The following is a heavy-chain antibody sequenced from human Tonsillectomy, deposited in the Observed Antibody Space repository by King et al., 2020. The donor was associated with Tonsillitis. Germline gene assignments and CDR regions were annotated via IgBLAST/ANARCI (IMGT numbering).Heavy chain of an antibody. V-gene: IGHV1-18*01. J-gene: IGHJ5*02. CDR3: ARGDYGSVLYNCFDP. CDR1: GYTFTNYG. CDR2: ISAYNGNT. D-gene: IGHD3-10*01. Sequence: VQLVQSGAEVKKPGASVKVSCKASGYTFTNYGISWVRQAPGQGLERMGWISAYNGNTKYAQKFQGRVTMTTDTSTSTAYMELRSLRSDDTAVYFCARGDYGSVLYNCFDPWGQGTLVTVSS.